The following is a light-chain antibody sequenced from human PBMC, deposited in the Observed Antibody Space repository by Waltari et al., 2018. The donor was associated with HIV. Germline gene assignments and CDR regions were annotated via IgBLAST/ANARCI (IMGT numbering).Light chain of an antibody. V-gene: IGLV1-40*01. J-gene: IGLJ3*02. CDR1: SSNIRAGSD. Sequence: QSALTQPPSVSGAPGPRVTISCTGSSSNIRAGSDVPWYQQLPGTAPKRLIYGNTNRPSGVPDRFSGSKSGTSASLAITGLQTEDEGTYYCQSYDNSLSGHWGFGGGTKLTVL. CDR2: GNT. CDR3: QSYDNSLSGHWG.